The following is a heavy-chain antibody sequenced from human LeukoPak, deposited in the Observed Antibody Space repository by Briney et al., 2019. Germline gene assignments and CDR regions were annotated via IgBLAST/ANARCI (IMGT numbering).Heavy chain of an antibody. CDR3: AKDRAALPVTTYNFDF. D-gene: IGHD2-2*01. Sequence: GGSLRLSCAASGITFTNYAMNWVRQAPGKGLEWVSVISGSGAGTYYADSVRGRFTISRDNSKNTLYLQMNNLRAEDTAVYYCAKDRAALPVTTYNFDFWGRGTLVTVSS. CDR2: ISGSGAGT. CDR1: GITFTNYA. J-gene: IGHJ4*02. V-gene: IGHV3-23*01.